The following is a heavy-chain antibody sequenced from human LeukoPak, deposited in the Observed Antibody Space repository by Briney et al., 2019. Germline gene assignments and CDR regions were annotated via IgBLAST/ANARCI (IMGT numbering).Heavy chain of an antibody. J-gene: IGHJ4*02. CDR2: ISYDGSNK. CDR1: GFTFSSYA. CDR3: AREERTYY. Sequence: AGGSLRLSCAASGFTFSSYAMHWVRQAPGKGLEWVAVISYDGSNKYYADSVKGRFTISRDNSKNTLYLQMNSLRAEDTAVYYCAREERTYYWGQGTLVTVSS. V-gene: IGHV3-30*01. D-gene: IGHD1-26*01.